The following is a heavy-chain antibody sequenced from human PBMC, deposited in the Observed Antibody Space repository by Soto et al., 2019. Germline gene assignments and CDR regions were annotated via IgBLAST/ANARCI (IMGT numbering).Heavy chain of an antibody. Sequence: EVQLLESGGGLVQPGGSLRLSCAASGFTFSSYAMSWVRQAPGKGLEWVSAISGSGGSTYYADSVKGRFTIPRDNSKNTLYLQMNSLRAEDTAVYYCAKDLWGSYYFDYWGQGTLVTVSS. CDR2: ISGSGGST. J-gene: IGHJ4*02. CDR1: GFTFSSYA. D-gene: IGHD3-16*01. CDR3: AKDLWGSYYFDY. V-gene: IGHV3-23*01.